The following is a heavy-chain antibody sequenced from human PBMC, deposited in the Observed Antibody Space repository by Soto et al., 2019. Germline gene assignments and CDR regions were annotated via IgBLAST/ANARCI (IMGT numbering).Heavy chain of an antibody. J-gene: IGHJ4*02. CDR3: ARDHVAGDN. V-gene: IGHV3-11*06. D-gene: IGHD6-19*01. CDR2: ISSSSSYT. Sequence: KPGGSLRLSCAASGFTFSDYYMSWIRQAPGKGLEWVSYISSSSSYTNYADSVKGRFTISRGNAKNSLYLQMNSLRAEDTAVYYCARDHVAGDNWGQGTLVTVSS. CDR1: GFTFSDYY.